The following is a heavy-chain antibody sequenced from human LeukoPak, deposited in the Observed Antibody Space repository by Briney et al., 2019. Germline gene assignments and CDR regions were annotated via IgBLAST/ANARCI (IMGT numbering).Heavy chain of an antibody. J-gene: IGHJ5*02. V-gene: IGHV4-59*01. Sequence: SETLSLTCTGSGGSISSYYWSWIRQPPGKGLEWIGYIYYSWSTNYNPSLKSRVTISVDTSKSQFSLKLSSVTAADTAVYYCARSSSSWYFFDPWGQGTLVTVSS. CDR1: GGSISSYY. CDR3: ARSSSSWYFFDP. CDR2: IYYSWST. D-gene: IGHD6-13*01.